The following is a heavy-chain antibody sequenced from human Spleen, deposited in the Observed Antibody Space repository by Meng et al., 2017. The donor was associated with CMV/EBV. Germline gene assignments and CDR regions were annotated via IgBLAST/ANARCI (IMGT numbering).Heavy chain of an antibody. Sequence: SETLSLTCTVSGGSISSSSYYWGWIRQSPGKGLEWIGSIYYSGSTYYNPSLKSRVTISADTSKNQFSLKLSSVTAADTAVYYCARLEQFYSDPYYYYGMDVWGQGTTVTVSS. D-gene: IGHD2/OR15-2a*01. CDR1: GGSISSSSYY. CDR2: IYYSGST. V-gene: IGHV4-39*07. J-gene: IGHJ6*02. CDR3: ARLEQFYSDPYYYYGMDV.